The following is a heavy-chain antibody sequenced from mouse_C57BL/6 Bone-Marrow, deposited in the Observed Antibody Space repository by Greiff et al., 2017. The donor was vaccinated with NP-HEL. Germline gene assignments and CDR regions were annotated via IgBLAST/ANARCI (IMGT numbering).Heavy chain of an antibody. Sequence: QVQLQQPGAELVMPGASVKLSCKASGYTFTSYWMHWVKQRPGQGLEWIGEIDPSDSYTNYNQKFKGKSTLTVDKSSSTAYMQLSSLTSEDSAVYYCARWMIRFDYWGQGTTLTVSS. D-gene: IGHD2-4*01. J-gene: IGHJ2*01. CDR2: IDPSDSYT. V-gene: IGHV1-69*01. CDR1: GYTFTSYW. CDR3: ARWMIRFDY.